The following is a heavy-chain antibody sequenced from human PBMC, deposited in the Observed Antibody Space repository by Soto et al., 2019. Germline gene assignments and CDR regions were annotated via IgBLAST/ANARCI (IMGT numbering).Heavy chain of an antibody. CDR1: GFTFSSHW. Sequence: GGSLRLSCAASGFTFSSHWMSWVRQVPGKGLEWVANIKQDGSEKYYVDSVKGRFTISRDNAKNSLYLQMNSLRAEDTAVYYCARFYYDSSGYLPSPYYYYYGMDVWGQGTTVSVSS. J-gene: IGHJ6*02. CDR2: IKQDGSEK. CDR3: ARFYYDSSGYLPSPYYYYYGMDV. D-gene: IGHD3-22*01. V-gene: IGHV3-7*04.